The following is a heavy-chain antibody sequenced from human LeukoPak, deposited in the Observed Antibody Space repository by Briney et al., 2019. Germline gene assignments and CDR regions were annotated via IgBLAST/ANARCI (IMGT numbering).Heavy chain of an antibody. J-gene: IGHJ5*02. CDR1: GGTFTSYA. V-gene: IGHV1-69*05. Sequence: SVKVSCKASGGTFTSYAISWVRQAPGQGLEWMGGIIPIFGTANYAQKFQGRVTITTDESTSTAYMELSSLRSEDTAVYYCARDQRSWFDPWGQGTLVTVSS. CDR3: ARDQRSWFDP. CDR2: IIPIFGTA.